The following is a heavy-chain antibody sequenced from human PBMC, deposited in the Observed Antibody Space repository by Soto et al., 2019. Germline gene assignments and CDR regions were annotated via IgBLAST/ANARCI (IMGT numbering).Heavy chain of an antibody. Sequence: ASVKVSCKASGYTFTGYYMHWVRQAPGQGLEWMGWINPNSGGTNYAQKFQGWVTMTRDTSISTAYMELSRLRSDDTAVYYCARDLKQVLRYFDWSPYYGMDAWGQGTTVTVSS. CDR3: ARDLKQVLRYFDWSPYYGMDA. J-gene: IGHJ6*02. D-gene: IGHD3-9*01. V-gene: IGHV1-2*04. CDR2: INPNSGGT. CDR1: GYTFTGYY.